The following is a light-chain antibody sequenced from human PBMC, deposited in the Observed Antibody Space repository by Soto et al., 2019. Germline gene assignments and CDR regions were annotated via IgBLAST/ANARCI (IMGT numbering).Light chain of an antibody. CDR3: QQRSRWPIT. CDR2: DAS. CDR1: QSVSSY. V-gene: IGKV3-11*01. Sequence: EIVSTQSPATLSLSPGERATLSCRASQSVSSYLGWYQQKPGQAPRLLIYDASNRATGIPARFSGSGSGKDFTLTISSLEPEDFAVYYCQQRSRWPITFGQGTRLEIK. J-gene: IGKJ5*01.